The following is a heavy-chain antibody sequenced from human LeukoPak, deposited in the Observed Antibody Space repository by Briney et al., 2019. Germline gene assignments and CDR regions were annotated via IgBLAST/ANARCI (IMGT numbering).Heavy chain of an antibody. D-gene: IGHD3-10*01. CDR3: ARSGSGSYPFEY. V-gene: IGHV4-39*07. CDR2: IYYSRST. CDR1: GGSISSSSYY. Sequence: PSQTLSLTCAVSGGSISSSSYYWGWIRQPPGKGREWIGSIYYSRSTYYNPSLKSRVTISIDTSKNQFSLKLSSVTAADTAVYYCARSGSGSYPFEYWGQGTLVTVSS. J-gene: IGHJ4*02.